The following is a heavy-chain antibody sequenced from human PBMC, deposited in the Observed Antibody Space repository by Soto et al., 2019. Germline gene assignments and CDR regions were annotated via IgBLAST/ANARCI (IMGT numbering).Heavy chain of an antibody. J-gene: IGHJ4*02. CDR2: ISGSGGST. V-gene: IGHV3-23*01. Sequence: EVQLLESGGGLVQPGGSLRLSCAASGFTFSSYAMSWVRQVPGKGLEWVSTISGSGGSTYYADSVKGRFTISRDTSKNTLYLQMNSLRAEDTAVYCCAKSLDSRGGFDYWGQGTLVTVSS. D-gene: IGHD3-22*01. CDR1: GFTFSSYA. CDR3: AKSLDSRGGFDY.